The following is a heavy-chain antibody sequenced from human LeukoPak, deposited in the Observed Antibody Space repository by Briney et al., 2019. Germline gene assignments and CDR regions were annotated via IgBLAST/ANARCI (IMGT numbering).Heavy chain of an antibody. CDR1: GYTFTGYY. J-gene: IGHJ4*02. D-gene: IGHD3-9*01. CDR3: ARGGGGLLRYFDWLLSFDY. CDR2: INPNSGGT. Sequence: GASVKVSCKASGYTFTGYYMHWVRQAPGQGLEWMGWINPNSGGTNYAQKFQGRVTMTRDTSISTAYMELSRLRSDDTAVYYCARGGGGLLRYFDWLLSFDYWGQGTLVTVSS. V-gene: IGHV1-2*02.